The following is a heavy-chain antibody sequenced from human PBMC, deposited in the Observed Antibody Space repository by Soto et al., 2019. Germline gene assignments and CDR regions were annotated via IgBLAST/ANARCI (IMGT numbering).Heavy chain of an antibody. J-gene: IGHJ6*02. CDR3: ARDEQRLLGGMDV. V-gene: IGHV4-31*03. CDR1: GGSISSGGYY. CDR2: IYYSGST. Sequence: SETLSLTCTVSGGSISSGGYYWSWIRQHPGKGLEWIGNIYYSGSTYYNPSLRSRITISVDTSRNQFSLKLSSVTAADTAVYYCARDEQRLLGGMDVWGQGXTVTV. D-gene: IGHD7-27*01.